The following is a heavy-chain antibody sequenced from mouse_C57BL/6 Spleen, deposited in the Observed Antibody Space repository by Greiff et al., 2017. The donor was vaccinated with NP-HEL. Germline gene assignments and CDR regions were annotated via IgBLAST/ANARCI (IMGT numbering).Heavy chain of an antibody. CDR2: INPNNGGT. D-gene: IGHD2-4*01. J-gene: IGHJ3*01. Sequence: VQLQQSGPELVKPGASVKMSCKASGYTFTDYNMHWVKQSHGKSLEWIGYINPNNGGTSYNQKFKGKATLTVNKSSSTAYMELRSLTSEDSAVYYCAREIYYDYDGTWFAYWGQGTLVTVSA. CDR1: GYTFTDYN. V-gene: IGHV1-22*01. CDR3: AREIYYDYDGTWFAY.